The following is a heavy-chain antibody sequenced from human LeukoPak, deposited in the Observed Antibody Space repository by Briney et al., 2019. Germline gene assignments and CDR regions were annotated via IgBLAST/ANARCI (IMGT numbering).Heavy chain of an antibody. CDR1: GFTFSSYW. V-gene: IGHV3-7*01. D-gene: IGHD3-10*01. Sequence: GGSLRLSCAASGFTFSSYWMSWVRQAPGKGLEWVANIKQDGSEKYYVDSVKGRFTISRDNSKNTLYLQMSSLRAEDTAVYYCVKLGVRGVIGDYWGQGTLVTVSS. CDR2: IKQDGSEK. J-gene: IGHJ4*02. CDR3: VKLGVRGVIGDY.